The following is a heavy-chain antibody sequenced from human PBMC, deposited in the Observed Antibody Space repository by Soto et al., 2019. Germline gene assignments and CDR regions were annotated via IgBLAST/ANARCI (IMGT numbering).Heavy chain of an antibody. D-gene: IGHD2-15*01. CDR2: ISGSGGST. Sequence: GGSLRLSCAASGLTSGSYAMSWVRQAPGKGLEWVSAISGSGGSTYYADSVKGRFTISRDNSKNTLYLQMNSLRAEDTAVYYCAKDCSGGSCYSGDGYDWGQGTLVTVSS. J-gene: IGHJ4*02. CDR1: GLTSGSYA. CDR3: AKDCSGGSCYSGDGYD. V-gene: IGHV3-23*01.